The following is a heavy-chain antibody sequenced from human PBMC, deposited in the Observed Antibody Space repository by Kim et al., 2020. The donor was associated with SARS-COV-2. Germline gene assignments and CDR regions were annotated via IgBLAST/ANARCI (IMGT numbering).Heavy chain of an antibody. CDR3: ARLGLVTTRDY. V-gene: IGHV4-59*08. J-gene: IGHJ4*02. D-gene: IGHD3-22*01. CDR1: GGSISTYY. CDR2: IYYSGST. Sequence: SETLSLTCTVSGGSISTYYWSWIRQPPGKGLEWIGYIYYSGSTNYNPSLKSRVTISIDTSKNQFSLKLSSVTAADTAVYYCARLGLVTTRDYWGQGTLVTVSS.